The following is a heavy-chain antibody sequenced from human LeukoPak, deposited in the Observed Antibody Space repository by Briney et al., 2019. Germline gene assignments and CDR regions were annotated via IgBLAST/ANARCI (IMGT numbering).Heavy chain of an antibody. Sequence: PSETLSLTCTVSGGSISSYYWSWIRQPPGKGLEWIGYIYYSGSTNYNPSLKSRVTISVDTSKNQFSLKLSSVTAADTAVYYCARDRSYGDYYFDYWGQGTLVTVSS. J-gene: IGHJ4*02. CDR2: IYYSGST. V-gene: IGHV4-59*01. D-gene: IGHD5-18*01. CDR3: ARDRSYGDYYFDY. CDR1: GGSISSYY.